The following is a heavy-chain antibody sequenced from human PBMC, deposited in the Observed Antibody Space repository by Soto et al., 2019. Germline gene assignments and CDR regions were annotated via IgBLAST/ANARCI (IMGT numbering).Heavy chain of an antibody. CDR3: ARIRGYWYGLDV. Sequence: EVQLLESGGGLVQPGGSLRLSCAASGFPLSTYGMTWVRQAPGKGLEWVSAITGTGGKTYYVDSVKGRFTSSRDNTKNMLYLQMNSLRVEDTAEYYCARIRGYWYGLDVWGQGTTVTVSS. V-gene: IGHV3-23*01. CDR1: GFPLSTYG. J-gene: IGHJ6*02. CDR2: ITGTGGKT.